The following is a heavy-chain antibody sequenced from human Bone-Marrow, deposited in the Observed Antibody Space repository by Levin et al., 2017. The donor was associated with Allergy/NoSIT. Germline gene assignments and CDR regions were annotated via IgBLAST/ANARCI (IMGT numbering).Heavy chain of an antibody. CDR3: ARGIAIFGVVLAVKDAFDI. CDR1: GGSISSGVYF. D-gene: IGHD3-3*01. Sequence: PSETLSLTCTVSGGSISSGVYFWSWIRQLPGKGLEWIGYVSHSGITFYNQSLKSRVTISGDTSKNLFSLNLSSVTAADTAVYYCARGIAIFGVVLAVKDAFDIWGQGTMVTVSS. CDR2: VSHSGIT. V-gene: IGHV4-31*03. J-gene: IGHJ3*02.